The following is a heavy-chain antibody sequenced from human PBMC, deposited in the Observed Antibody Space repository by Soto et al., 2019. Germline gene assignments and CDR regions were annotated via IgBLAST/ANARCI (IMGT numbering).Heavy chain of an antibody. Sequence: GGSLRLSCAASGFTFSSHWMHWVRQAPGKGLEYVSAISSNGGSTYYADSVKGRFTISRDNSKNTLYLKMSRLRTEDTAEYYSVKPPPDIVATIMSDYWGQGTLVTVSS. CDR3: VKPPPDIVATIMSDY. CDR1: GFTFSSHW. V-gene: IGHV3-64D*08. J-gene: IGHJ4*02. D-gene: IGHD5-12*01. CDR2: ISSNGGST.